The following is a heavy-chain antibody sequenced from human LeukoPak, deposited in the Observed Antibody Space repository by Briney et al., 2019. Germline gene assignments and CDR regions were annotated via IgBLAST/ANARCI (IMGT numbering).Heavy chain of an antibody. V-gene: IGHV1-18*01. D-gene: IGHD6-6*01. CDR3: ARVSSRAIPNWFDP. CDR1: GYTFTSYG. CDR2: ISAYNGNT. J-gene: IGHJ5*02. Sequence: ASVKVSCKASGYTFTSYGISWVRQSPGQGLEWMGWISAYNGNTNYAQKLQGRVTMTRNTSISTAYMELSSLRSEDTAVYYCARVSSRAIPNWFDPSGQGTLVTVSS.